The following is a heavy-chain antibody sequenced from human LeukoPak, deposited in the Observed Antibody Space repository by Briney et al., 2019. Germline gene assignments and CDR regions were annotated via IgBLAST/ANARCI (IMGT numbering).Heavy chain of an antibody. J-gene: IGHJ4*02. CDR3: ARDAPLLPKSFDY. CDR1: GFTVSSNY. Sequence: PGGSLRLSCAASGFTVSSNYMSWVRRAPGKGLEWVSVIYSGGSTYYADSVKGRFTISRDNSKNTLYLQMNSLRAEDTAVYYCARDAPLLPKSFDYWGQGTLVTVSS. V-gene: IGHV3-66*01. CDR2: IYSGGST. D-gene: IGHD3-22*01.